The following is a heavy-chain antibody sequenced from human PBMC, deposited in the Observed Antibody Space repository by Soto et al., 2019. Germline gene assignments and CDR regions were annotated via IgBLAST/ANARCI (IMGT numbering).Heavy chain of an antibody. Sequence: SQTPSLTRALSGGSVSSNSATWGWVRQSPSRGLEWLGRTYYRSKWFNDYAVSVKGRISINPDTSNNQFSLQLNSVTPDDTAVYYCARLIGNSWLDSWGQGTLVTVSS. J-gene: IGHJ5*01. CDR1: GGSVSSNSAT. CDR3: ARLIGNSWLDS. CDR2: TYYRSKWFN. D-gene: IGHD2-8*01. V-gene: IGHV6-1*01.